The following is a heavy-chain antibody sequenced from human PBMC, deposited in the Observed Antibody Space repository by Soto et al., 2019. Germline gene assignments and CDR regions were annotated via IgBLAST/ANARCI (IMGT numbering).Heavy chain of an antibody. Sequence: PGGSLRLSCAASGFTFSSSAMHWVRQASGKGLEWVGRIRSKANSYATEYAASVKGRLTISRDDSKNTAYLQMNSLKTEDTAVYYCARFAASAHHVFDYWGQGTLVIVSS. J-gene: IGHJ4*02. CDR2: IRSKANSYAT. V-gene: IGHV3-73*01. D-gene: IGHD6-13*01. CDR1: GFTFSSSA. CDR3: ARFAASAHHVFDY.